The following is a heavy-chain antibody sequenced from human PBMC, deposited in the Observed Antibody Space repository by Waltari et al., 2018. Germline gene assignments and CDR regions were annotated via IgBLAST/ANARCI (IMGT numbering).Heavy chain of an antibody. Sequence: QVQLQESGPGLVKPSETLSLTCTVSGGSISSYYWSWIRQPPGKGLEWIGYIYYSGSTTDTPSLKSRVTISVDRSKNQFSLKLSSVTAADTAVYYCAREGPLSSGYYGAGGAFDIWGQGTMVTVSS. CDR3: AREGPLSSGYYGAGGAFDI. CDR1: GGSISSYY. V-gene: IGHV4-59*01. CDR2: IYYSGST. J-gene: IGHJ3*02. D-gene: IGHD3-22*01.